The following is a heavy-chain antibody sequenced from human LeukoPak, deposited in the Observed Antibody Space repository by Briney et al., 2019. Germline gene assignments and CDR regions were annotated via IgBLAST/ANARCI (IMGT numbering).Heavy chain of an antibody. CDR3: AASYCGGDCYSRAPFDP. D-gene: IGHD2-21*02. J-gene: IGHJ5*02. CDR1: GGTFSSYA. Sequence: SVKVSCKASGGTFSSYAISWVRQAPGQGLEWMGRSIPIFGTANYAQKFQGRVTITTDESTSTAYMELSSLRSEDTAVYYCAASYCGGDCYSRAPFDPWGQGTLVTVSS. CDR2: SIPIFGTA. V-gene: IGHV1-69*05.